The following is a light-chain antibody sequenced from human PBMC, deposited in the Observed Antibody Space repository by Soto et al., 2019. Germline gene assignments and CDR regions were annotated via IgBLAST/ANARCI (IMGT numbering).Light chain of an antibody. Sequence: DIQMTQSPSSLSASVGDRVTITCRASQIVRSNLNWYQQKPGKVPELLIYAASTLQPGVPSRFRGSGSGTDFTLTVSSLQPEDFATYHCQQTFSRPYTFGQRTKVDIK. CDR2: AAS. V-gene: IGKV1-39*01. J-gene: IGKJ2*01. CDR1: QIVRSN. CDR3: QQTFSRPYT.